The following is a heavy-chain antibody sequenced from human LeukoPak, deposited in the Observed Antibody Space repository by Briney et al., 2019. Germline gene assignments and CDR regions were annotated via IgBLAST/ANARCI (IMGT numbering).Heavy chain of an antibody. CDR3: ARGRYFGLDY. J-gene: IGHJ4*02. D-gene: IGHD3-10*01. CDR1: GFNFTSYG. V-gene: IGHV1-18*01. Sequence: GASVKVACKASGFNFTSYGFSWVRQASGQGLEWMGWISAYIGNPKYAQSFQGRVTATTDTSTSTAYMELRSLRSDDTAVYFCARGRYFGLDYWGQGTLVTVSS. CDR2: ISAYIGNP.